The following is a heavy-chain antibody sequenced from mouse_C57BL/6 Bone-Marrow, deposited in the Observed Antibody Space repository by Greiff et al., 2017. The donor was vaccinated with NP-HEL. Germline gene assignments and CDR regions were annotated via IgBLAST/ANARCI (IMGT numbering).Heavy chain of an antibody. J-gene: IGHJ2*01. V-gene: IGHV14-3*01. Sequence: VQLQQSVAELVRPGASVKLSCTASGFNIHHTYMHWVKQRPEQGLAWIGRIDPANGNTTYAPKFQGKATITADTSSNTAYLQLSSLTSEDTAIYYCARGSNGGYWGQGTTLTVSS. CDR2: IDPANGNT. CDR3: ARGSNGGY. CDR1: GFNIHHTY. D-gene: IGHD2-5*01.